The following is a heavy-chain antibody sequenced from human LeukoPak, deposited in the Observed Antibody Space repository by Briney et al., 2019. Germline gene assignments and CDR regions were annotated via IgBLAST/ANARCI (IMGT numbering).Heavy chain of an antibody. Sequence: SETLSLTCTVSGASISSSSWTWIRQSPGKGLESLGFISNNGKTKYKSSFEGRVSMSLDTSKSQFSLTLSSVTAADTAVYFCARRIYSGTVRHLLYSFMDVWGKGSTVIVS. CDR2: ISNNGKT. J-gene: IGHJ6*03. CDR1: GASISSSS. CDR3: ARRIYSGTVRHLLYSFMDV. V-gene: IGHV4-59*08. D-gene: IGHD2-21*01.